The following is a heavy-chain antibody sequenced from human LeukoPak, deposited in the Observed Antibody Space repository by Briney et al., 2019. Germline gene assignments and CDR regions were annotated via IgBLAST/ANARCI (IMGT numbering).Heavy chain of an antibody. V-gene: IGHV3-66*01. Sequence: PGGSLRLSCAASGFTFSDYYMSWIRQAPGKGLEWVSVFYGGGSTHYADSVKGRFTISRDNSKNTLYLQMNSLRDEDTAVYYCARDPLTMDAFDIWGQGTMVTVSS. CDR2: FYGGGST. CDR1: GFTFSDYY. J-gene: IGHJ3*02. D-gene: IGHD5-24*01. CDR3: ARDPLTMDAFDI.